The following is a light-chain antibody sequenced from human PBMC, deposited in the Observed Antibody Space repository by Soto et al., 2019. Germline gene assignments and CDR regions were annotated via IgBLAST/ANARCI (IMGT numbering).Light chain of an antibody. Sequence: QSALTQPASVSGSPGQSITISCTGTSSDVGGYNHVAWYQQYPGKAPKLMISAVTQRPSGVPDRFSGSKSGNTASLTISGLQADDEADYFCCSYTASDLWVFGGGTKLTVL. V-gene: IGLV2-11*01. CDR1: SSDVGGYNH. J-gene: IGLJ3*02. CDR2: AVT. CDR3: CSYTASDLWV.